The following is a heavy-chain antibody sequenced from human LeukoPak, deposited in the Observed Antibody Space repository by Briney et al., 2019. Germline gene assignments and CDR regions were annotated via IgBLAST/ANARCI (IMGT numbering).Heavy chain of an antibody. J-gene: IGHJ4*02. CDR3: ARAPNYYDSSGYVPFDY. D-gene: IGHD3-22*01. Sequence: GGSLRLSCAASGFTFSSYAMHWVRQAPGKGLEWVAVISYDGSNKYYADSVKGRFTISRDNSKNTLYLQMNSLRAEDTAVYYCARAPNYYDSSGYVPFDYWGQGTLVTVSS. CDR2: ISYDGSNK. V-gene: IGHV3-30-3*01. CDR1: GFTFSSYA.